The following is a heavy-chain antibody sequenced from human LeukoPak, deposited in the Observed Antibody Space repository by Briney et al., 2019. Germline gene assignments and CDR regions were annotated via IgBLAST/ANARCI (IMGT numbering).Heavy chain of an antibody. D-gene: IGHD3-22*01. CDR1: GDSVPMKSAA. CDR3: ARGTSEDYYDSSGYFN. V-gene: IGHV6-1*01. CDR2: TYYRSKWYN. J-gene: IGHJ4*02. Sequence: SQTLSLTCGICGDSVPMKSAAWKWMRQSPSRGLEWLGRTYYRSKWYNDYAVSVKSRITINPDTSKNQFSLQLNSVTPEDTAVYYCARGTSEDYYDSSGYFNWGQGTLVTVSS.